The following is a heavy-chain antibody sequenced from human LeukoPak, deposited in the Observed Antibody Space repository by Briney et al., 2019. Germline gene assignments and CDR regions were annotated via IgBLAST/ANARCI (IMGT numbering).Heavy chain of an antibody. J-gene: IGHJ6*04. CDR2: IHSGGRA. Sequence: PGGSLRLSCAASGFSVSSNYMTWVRQAPGKGLEWVSVIHSGGRAYYADSVKGRFTTSRDNSKITLDLQMNSLSVEDTAVYYCVGVETITMVRGASGDVWGKGTTVTVSS. D-gene: IGHD3-10*01. V-gene: IGHV3-66*02. CDR1: GFSVSSNY. CDR3: VGVETITMVRGASGDV.